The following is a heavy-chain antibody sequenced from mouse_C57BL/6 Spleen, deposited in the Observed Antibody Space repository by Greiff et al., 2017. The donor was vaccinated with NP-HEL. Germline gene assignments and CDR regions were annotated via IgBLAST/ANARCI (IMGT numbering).Heavy chain of an antibody. CDR2: ISSGGDYI. CDR1: GFTFSSYA. V-gene: IGHV5-9-1*02. D-gene: IGHD2-5*01. CDR3: TRVTIVTSYYFDY. J-gene: IGHJ2*01. Sequence: EVKLMESGEGLVKPGGSLKLSCAASGFTFSSYAMSWVRQTPEKRLEWVAYISSGGDYIYYADTVKGRFTISRDNARNTLYLQMSSLKSEDTAMYYCTRVTIVTSYYFDYWGQGTTLTVSS.